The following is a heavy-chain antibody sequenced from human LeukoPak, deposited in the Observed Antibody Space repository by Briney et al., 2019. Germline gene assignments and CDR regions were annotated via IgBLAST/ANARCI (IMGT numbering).Heavy chain of an antibody. Sequence: GGSLRLSCAASGFTFANYAMTWVRQAPGKGLEWVSAISGSDGATYYADSVKGRFTISRDNSKNTPFLQMNSLRAEDTAIYYCAKADYGSYPHYFDFWGQGTLVTVSS. D-gene: IGHD4-17*01. CDR1: GFTFANYA. CDR3: AKADYGSYPHYFDF. J-gene: IGHJ4*02. CDR2: ISGSDGAT. V-gene: IGHV3-23*01.